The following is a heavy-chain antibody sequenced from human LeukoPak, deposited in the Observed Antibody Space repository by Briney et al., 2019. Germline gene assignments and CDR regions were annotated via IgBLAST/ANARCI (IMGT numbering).Heavy chain of an antibody. CDR3: ARGREEQWLGDPAFDY. Sequence: SETLSLTCAVHGGSFSGYYWSWIRQPPGKGLEWIGEINHSGSTNYNPSLKSRVTISVDTSKNQFSLKLSSVTAADTAVYYCARGREEQWLGDPAFDYWGQGTLVTVSS. V-gene: IGHV4-34*01. D-gene: IGHD6-19*01. CDR1: GGSFSGYY. J-gene: IGHJ4*02. CDR2: INHSGST.